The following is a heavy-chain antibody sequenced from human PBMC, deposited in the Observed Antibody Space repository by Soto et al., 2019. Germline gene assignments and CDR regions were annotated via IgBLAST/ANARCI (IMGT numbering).Heavy chain of an antibody. Sequence: ASVKVSCKASGYTFTSYGISWVRQAPGQGLEWMGWISAYNGNTNYAQKLQGRVTMTTDTSTSTAYMELRSLRSDDTAVYYCARDPEIYFDWLSYRDNWFDPWGQGTLVTVSS. CDR2: ISAYNGNT. CDR1: GYTFTSYG. J-gene: IGHJ5*02. D-gene: IGHD3-9*01. V-gene: IGHV1-18*01. CDR3: ARDPEIYFDWLSYRDNWFDP.